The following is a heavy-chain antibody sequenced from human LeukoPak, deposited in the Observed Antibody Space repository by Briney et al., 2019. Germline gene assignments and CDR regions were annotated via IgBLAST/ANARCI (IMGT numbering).Heavy chain of an antibody. CDR1: GFTFSSYS. D-gene: IGHD3-10*01. Sequence: GGSLRLSCAASGFTFSSYSMNWVRQAPGKGLEWVSSISSSSSYIYYADSVKGRFTISRDNAKNSLYLQMNSLRAEDTAVYYCARSITMVRGVIYRSHYFDYWGQGTLVTVSS. CDR2: ISSSSSYI. J-gene: IGHJ4*02. CDR3: ARSITMVRGVIYRSHYFDY. V-gene: IGHV3-21*01.